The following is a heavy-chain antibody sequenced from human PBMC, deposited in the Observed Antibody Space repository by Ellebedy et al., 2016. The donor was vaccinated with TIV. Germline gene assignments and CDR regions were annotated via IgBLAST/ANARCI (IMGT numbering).Heavy chain of an antibody. CDR1: GGSISSYY. Sequence: SETLSLXXTVSGGSISSYYWSWIRQPAGKGLEWIGRIYTSGSTSYNPSLRSRVTMSVDTSKNQFSLKLTSVTAADTAVYYCAREGYYGAGSYPLQHWGQGTLVTVSS. CDR2: IYTSGST. CDR3: AREGYYGAGSYPLQH. D-gene: IGHD3-10*01. J-gene: IGHJ1*01. V-gene: IGHV4-4*07.